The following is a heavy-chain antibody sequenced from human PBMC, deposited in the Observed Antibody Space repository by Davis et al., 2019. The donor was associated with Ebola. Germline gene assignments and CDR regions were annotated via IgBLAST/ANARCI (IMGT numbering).Heavy chain of an antibody. CDR2: ISAYNGNT. V-gene: IGHV1-18*01. D-gene: IGHD5-12*01. CDR1: GYTFTSYG. J-gene: IGHJ6*02. Sequence: ASVKVSCKASGYTFTSYGISWVRQAPGQGLEWMGWISAYNGNTNYAQKLQGRVTMTTDTSTRTAYMELRSLRSDDTAVYYCARGGVATMYYYYYGMDVWGQGTTVTVSS. CDR3: ARGGVATMYYYYYGMDV.